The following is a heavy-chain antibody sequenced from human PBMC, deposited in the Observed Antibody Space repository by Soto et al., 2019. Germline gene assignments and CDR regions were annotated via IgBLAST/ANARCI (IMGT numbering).Heavy chain of an antibody. D-gene: IGHD3-22*01. CDR2: ISGTGGST. CDR3: VKEMTSGYYLFDY. CDR1: GFTFRIYA. V-gene: IGHV3-23*01. Sequence: GSLRLSCAASGFTFRIYAMSWVRQTPGKGLEWVSTISGTGGSTYYPDAVKGRFTISRDNSKNTVYLQMNSLRAEDAAVYYCVKEMTSGYYLFDYWGQGTLVTGSS. J-gene: IGHJ4*02.